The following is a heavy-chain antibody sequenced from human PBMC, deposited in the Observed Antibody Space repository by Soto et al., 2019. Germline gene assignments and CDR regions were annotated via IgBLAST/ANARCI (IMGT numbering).Heavy chain of an antibody. CDR3: ARVPLRGGFDY. Sequence: SEILSLTCTVSGGSVSSGSYYWSWIRQPPGKGLEWIGYIYYSGSTNYNPSLKSRVTISVDTSKNQFSLKLSSVTAADTAVYYCARVPLRGGFDYWGQGTLVTVSS. V-gene: IGHV4-61*01. J-gene: IGHJ4*02. D-gene: IGHD4-17*01. CDR1: GGSVSSGSYY. CDR2: IYYSGST.